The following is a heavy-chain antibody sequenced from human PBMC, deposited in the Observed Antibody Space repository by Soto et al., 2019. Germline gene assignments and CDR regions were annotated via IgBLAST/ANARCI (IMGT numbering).Heavy chain of an antibody. CDR1: GYTFTRHG. J-gene: IGHJ6*02. Sequence: GASVKVSCKASGYTFTRHGISWVRQAPGQGLEGLGWISTYNSRTHYAQKVQGRVTMTTDTSTSTAYLDLRSLTFDDTAVYYCARARYCASPSCYKHYYYGMDTWGQGTTVTVSS. CDR3: ARARYCASPSCYKHYYYGMDT. V-gene: IGHV1-18*04. CDR2: ISTYNSRT. D-gene: IGHD2-2*02.